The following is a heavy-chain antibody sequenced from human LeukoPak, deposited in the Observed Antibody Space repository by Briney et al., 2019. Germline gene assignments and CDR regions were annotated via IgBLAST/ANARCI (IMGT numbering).Heavy chain of an antibody. CDR1: GGSFSGYY. J-gene: IGHJ5*02. CDR3: ARSSLVAATSRRRWFDP. Sequence: SETLSLTCAVDGGSFSGYYWSWIRQPPGKGLEWIGEINHSGSTNYNPSLKSRVTISVDTSKNQFSLKLSSVTAADTAVYYCARSSLVAATSRRRWFDPWGQGTLVTVSS. D-gene: IGHD2-15*01. CDR2: INHSGST. V-gene: IGHV4-34*01.